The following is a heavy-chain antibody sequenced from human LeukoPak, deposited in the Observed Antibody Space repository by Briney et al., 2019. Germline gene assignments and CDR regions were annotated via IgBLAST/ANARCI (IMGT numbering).Heavy chain of an antibody. CDR3: ARVQLWVYYYMDV. V-gene: IGHV4-34*01. CDR2: INHSGST. CDR1: GGSFSGYY. J-gene: IGHJ6*03. D-gene: IGHD5-18*01. Sequence: SETLSLTCAVYGGSFSGYYWSLIRQPPGKGLEWIGEINHSGSTNYNPSLKSRVTISVDTSKNQFSLKLSSVTAAGTAVYYCARVQLWVYYYMDVWGKGTTVTVSS.